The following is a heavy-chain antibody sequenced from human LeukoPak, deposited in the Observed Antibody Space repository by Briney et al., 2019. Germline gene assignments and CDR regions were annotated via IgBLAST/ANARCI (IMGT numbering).Heavy chain of an antibody. CDR2: INHSGST. CDR3: ARVKIAVAGTPLQGATRYGMDV. Sequence: SETLSLTCAVYGGSFSGYYWSWIRQPPGKGLEWIGEINHSGSTNYNPTLKSRVTISVDTSKNQFSLKLSSVTAADAAVYYCARVKIAVAGTPLQGATRYGMDVWGQGTTVTVSS. D-gene: IGHD6-19*01. V-gene: IGHV4-34*01. CDR1: GGSFSGYY. J-gene: IGHJ6*02.